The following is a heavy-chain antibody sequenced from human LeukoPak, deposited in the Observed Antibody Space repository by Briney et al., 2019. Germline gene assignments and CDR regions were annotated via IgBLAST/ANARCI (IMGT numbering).Heavy chain of an antibody. CDR3: ARDRGTTGTGYYMDV. Sequence: ASVKVSCKASGYTFTGYYMHWVRQAPGQGLEWMGWINPNSGGTNYAQKFKGRVTMTRDTSISTAYMELSRLRSDDTAVYYCARDRGTTGTGYYMDVWGKGTTVTISS. J-gene: IGHJ6*03. D-gene: IGHD1-1*01. CDR1: GYTFTGYY. V-gene: IGHV1-2*02. CDR2: INPNSGGT.